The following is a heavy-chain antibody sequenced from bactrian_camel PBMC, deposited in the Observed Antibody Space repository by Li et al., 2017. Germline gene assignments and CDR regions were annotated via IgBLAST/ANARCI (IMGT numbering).Heavy chain of an antibody. V-gene: IGHV3S60*01. J-gene: IGHJ4*01. CDR3: QTYLELPAVFGCNY. CDR2: ITTGGDT. Sequence: HVQLVESGGGLVQPGGSLTLSCTAPTFTSNHCGVHWFRQAPGKEREFVSSITTGGDTSYADSVKGRFTISKDKSQNTVYLRMNNLKPEDTAVYSCQTYLELPAVFGCNYRGQGTQVTVS. CDR1: TFTSNHCG. D-gene: IGHD1*01.